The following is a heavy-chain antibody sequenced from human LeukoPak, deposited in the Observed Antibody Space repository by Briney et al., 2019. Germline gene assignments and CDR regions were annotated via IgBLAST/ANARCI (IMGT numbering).Heavy chain of an antibody. J-gene: IGHJ4*02. D-gene: IGHD3-3*01. Sequence: PGGSLRLSCAASGFTFSSYGMPWVRRAPGKGLEWVAVISYDGSNKYYADSVKGRFTISRDNSKNTLYLQMNSLRAEDTAVYYCAKESNDFWSGYSYFDYWGQGTLVTVSS. CDR2: ISYDGSNK. CDR3: AKESNDFWSGYSYFDY. CDR1: GFTFSSYG. V-gene: IGHV3-30*18.